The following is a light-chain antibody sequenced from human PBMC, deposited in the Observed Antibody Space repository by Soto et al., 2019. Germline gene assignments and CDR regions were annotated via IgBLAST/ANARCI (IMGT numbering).Light chain of an antibody. Sequence: QSVLTQPPSTSGTPGQRVTISCSGSSSNIGTNTVNWYQQLPGTAPKLLIDSNNQRPSGVPDRFSGSKSGTSASLAISGLQSEDEADYDCAAWDDSLNGVVFGGGTKLTVL. J-gene: IGLJ2*01. CDR2: SNN. CDR1: SSNIGTNT. V-gene: IGLV1-44*01. CDR3: AAWDDSLNGVV.